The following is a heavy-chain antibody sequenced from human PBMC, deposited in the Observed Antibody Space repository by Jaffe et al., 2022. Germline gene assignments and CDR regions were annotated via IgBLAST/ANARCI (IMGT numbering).Heavy chain of an antibody. Sequence: QVQLQESGPGLVKPSETLSLTCAVSGYSISSGYYWGWIRQPPGKGLEWIGSIYHSGSTYYNPSLKSRVTISVDTSKNQFSLKLSSVTAADTAVYYCARHRRTGRCSSTSCGNWFDPWGQGTLVTVSS. V-gene: IGHV4-38-2*01. CDR2: IYHSGST. D-gene: IGHD2-2*01. CDR1: GYSISSGYY. J-gene: IGHJ5*02. CDR3: ARHRRTGRCSSTSCGNWFDP.